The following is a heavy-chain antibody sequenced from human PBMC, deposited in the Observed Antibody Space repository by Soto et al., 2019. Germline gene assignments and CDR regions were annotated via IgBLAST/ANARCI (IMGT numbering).Heavy chain of an antibody. Sequence: ASVKVSCKASGYTFTSYAMHWVRQAPGQRLEWMGWFNAGNGNTKYSQKFQGRVTITRDTSASTAYMELSSLRSEDTAVYYCARIAAAGVNDWFDPWGQGTLVTVSS. J-gene: IGHJ5*02. CDR2: FNAGNGNT. D-gene: IGHD6-13*01. CDR3: ARIAAAGVNDWFDP. V-gene: IGHV1-3*01. CDR1: GYTFTSYA.